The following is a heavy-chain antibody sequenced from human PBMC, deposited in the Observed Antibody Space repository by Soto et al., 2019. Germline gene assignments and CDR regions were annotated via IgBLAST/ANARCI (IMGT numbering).Heavy chain of an antibody. Sequence: QVQLQQWGAGLLKPSETLSLTCAVYGGSFSGYYWSWIRQPPGKGLEWIGEINHSGSTNYNPSLKRRVTISVDTSKNQFSLKLSSVTAADTAVYYCARGTSWGSYAGNWFDPWGQGTLVTVSS. J-gene: IGHJ5*02. CDR2: INHSGST. CDR3: ARGTSWGSYAGNWFDP. D-gene: IGHD3-16*01. CDR1: GGSFSGYY. V-gene: IGHV4-34*01.